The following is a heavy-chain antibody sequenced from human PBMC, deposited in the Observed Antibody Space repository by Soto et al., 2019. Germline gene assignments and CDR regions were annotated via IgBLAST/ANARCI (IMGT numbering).Heavy chain of an antibody. J-gene: IGHJ6*03. CDR3: ARTAAAAHYYYMDV. D-gene: IGHD6-13*01. CDR2: ISTAGHST. V-gene: IGHV3-23*01. Sequence: PGGSLRLSCAASGFTFIDYAMSWVRQAPGKGLEWVSTISTAGHSTFSADSVKGRFTISRDNSKNTLYLQMNSLRAEDTAVYYCARTAAAAHYYYMDVWGKGTMVTVSS. CDR1: GFTFIDYA.